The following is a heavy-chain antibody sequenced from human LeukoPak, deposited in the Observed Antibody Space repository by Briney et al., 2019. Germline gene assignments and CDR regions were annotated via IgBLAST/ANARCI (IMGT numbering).Heavy chain of an antibody. CDR1: GFTFSSYG. CDR2: IRYDGSNK. CDR3: AKVPNYYDSSGYPGRGFGAFDI. D-gene: IGHD3-22*01. Sequence: GGSLRLSCAASGFTFSSYGMHWVRQAPGKGLEWVAFIRYDGSNKYYADSVKGRFTISRDNSKNTLYLQMNSLRAEDTAVYYCAKVPNYYDSSGYPGRGFGAFDIRGQGTMVTVSS. J-gene: IGHJ3*02. V-gene: IGHV3-30*02.